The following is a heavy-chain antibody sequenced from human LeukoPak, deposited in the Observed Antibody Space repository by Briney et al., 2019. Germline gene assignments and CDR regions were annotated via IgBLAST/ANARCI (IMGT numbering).Heavy chain of an antibody. CDR1: GYSISSGYF. D-gene: IGHD6-19*01. CDR3: ARALPSSSGWYLGAYYFDY. J-gene: IGHJ4*02. V-gene: IGHV4-38-2*02. CDR2: IYHSGST. Sequence: SETLSLTCIVSGYSISSGYFWGWIRQPPGKGLEWIGRIYHSGSTYYYPSLKSRVTISVDTSKNQFSLKLSSVTVADTAVYYCARALPSSSGWYLGAYYFDYWGQGTLVTVSS.